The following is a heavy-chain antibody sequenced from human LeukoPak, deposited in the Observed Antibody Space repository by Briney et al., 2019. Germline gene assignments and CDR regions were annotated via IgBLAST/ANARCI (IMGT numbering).Heavy chain of an antibody. J-gene: IGHJ4*02. Sequence: SETLSLTCTVSGGSISSSSYYWGWIRQPPGKGLEWIGSIYYSGSTYYNPSLKSRVTISVDTSKNQFSLKLSSVTAADTAVYCCARHQVAAAGTENPYFDYWGQGTLVTVSS. CDR2: IYYSGST. D-gene: IGHD6-13*01. CDR1: GGSISSSSYY. CDR3: ARHQVAAAGTENPYFDY. V-gene: IGHV4-39*01.